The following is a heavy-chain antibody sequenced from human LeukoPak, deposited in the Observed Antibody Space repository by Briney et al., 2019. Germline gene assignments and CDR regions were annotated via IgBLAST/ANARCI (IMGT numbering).Heavy chain of an antibody. CDR1: GGTFSIYA. CDR2: IIPIFGTA. Sequence: VASPKVSSKASGGTFSIYAISCGRQAPGQGLGWMGGIIPIFGTANYAQKFQGRVTITADESTSTAYMGLRLRRSQATPVYYCARVPGMNYYDSSGYLCDYWGEGTLDTVFS. V-gene: IGHV1-69*01. J-gene: IGHJ4*02. CDR3: ARVPGMNYYDSSGYLCDY. D-gene: IGHD3-22*01.